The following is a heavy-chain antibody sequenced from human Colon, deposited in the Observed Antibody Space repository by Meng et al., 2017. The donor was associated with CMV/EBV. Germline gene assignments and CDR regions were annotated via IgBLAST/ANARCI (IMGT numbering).Heavy chain of an antibody. D-gene: IGHD3-16*01. Sequence: GESLKISCAASGFTFSSYSMNWVRQAPGKGLERVSSISSSSSYIYYADSVKGRFTISRDNAKNSLYLQMNSLRAEDTAVYYCGRDHWGSPGLWGQGTLVTVSS. CDR3: GRDHWGSPGL. CDR2: ISSSSSYI. CDR1: GFTFSSYS. J-gene: IGHJ4*02. V-gene: IGHV3-21*01.